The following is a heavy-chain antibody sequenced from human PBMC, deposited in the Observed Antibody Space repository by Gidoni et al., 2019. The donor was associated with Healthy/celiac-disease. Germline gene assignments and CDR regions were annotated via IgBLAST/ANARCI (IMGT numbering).Heavy chain of an antibody. CDR2: ISSSGSTI. CDR3: ARDLAVVAATPRYYYGMDV. J-gene: IGHJ6*02. D-gene: IGHD2-15*01. V-gene: IGHV3-48*03. CDR1: GFTFSSYE. Sequence: EVQLVESGGGLVQPGGSLRLSCAASGFTFSSYEMNWVRQAPGKGLEWVSYISSSGSTIYYADSVKGRFTISRDNAKNSLYLQMNSLRAEDTAVYYCARDLAVVAATPRYYYGMDVWGQGTTVTVSS.